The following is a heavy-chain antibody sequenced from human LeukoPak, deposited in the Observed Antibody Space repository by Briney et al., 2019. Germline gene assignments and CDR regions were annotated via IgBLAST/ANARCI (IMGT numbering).Heavy chain of an antibody. J-gene: IGHJ5*02. CDR1: GFTFSSYS. Sequence: GGSLRLSCAASGFTFSSYSMNWVRQAPGKGLEWVSSISSSSSYIYYADPVKGRFTISRDNAKNSLYLQMNSLRAEDTAVYYCARDARDSSGYYDWFDPWGQGTLVTVSS. D-gene: IGHD3-22*01. CDR2: ISSSSSYI. CDR3: ARDARDSSGYYDWFDP. V-gene: IGHV3-21*01.